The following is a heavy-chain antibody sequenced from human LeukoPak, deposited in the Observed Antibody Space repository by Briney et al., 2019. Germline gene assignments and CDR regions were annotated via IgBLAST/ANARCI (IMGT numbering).Heavy chain of an antibody. D-gene: IGHD2-2*01. J-gene: IGHJ4*02. CDR1: GFTFSIYS. CDR3: ARENVVVPV. CDR2: ISSTRSYI. Sequence: AGTLRLSCAAAGFTFSIYSLSWVRQAPGKGLEWVSSISSTRSYISYRDSMKSRVPNSRDNAKNSVFLQMDGLIAEDTAVYYCARENVVVPVWGQGTLVTVSS. V-gene: IGHV3-21*01.